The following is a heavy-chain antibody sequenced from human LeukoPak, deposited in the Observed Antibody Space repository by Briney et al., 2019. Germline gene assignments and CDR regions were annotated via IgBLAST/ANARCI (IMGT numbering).Heavy chain of an antibody. D-gene: IGHD6-13*01. V-gene: IGHV3-7*01. CDR2: IKQDGSEK. J-gene: IGHJ4*02. CDR3: AREPLDSSSWYGAAADY. CDR1: GFTFSSYW. Sequence: GGSLRLSCAASGFTFSSYWMSWVRQAPGKGLEWVANIKQDGSEKYYVDSVKGRFTISRDNAKNSLYLQMNSLRAEDTAVYYCAREPLDSSSWYGAAADYWGQGTLVTVSS.